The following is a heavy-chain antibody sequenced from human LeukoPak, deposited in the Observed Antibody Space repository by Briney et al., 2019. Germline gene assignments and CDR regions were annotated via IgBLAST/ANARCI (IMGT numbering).Heavy chain of an antibody. CDR3: ARDRKGIRGDPHYYMDV. Sequence: SETLSLTCTVSGGSISSYYWSWIRQPAGKGLEWIGRIYTSGSTNYNPSLKSRVTMSVDTSKNQFSLKLSSVTAADTAVYYCARDRKGIRGDPHYYMDVWGKGTTVTVSS. D-gene: IGHD2-21*02. J-gene: IGHJ6*03. V-gene: IGHV4-4*07. CDR2: IYTSGST. CDR1: GGSISSYY.